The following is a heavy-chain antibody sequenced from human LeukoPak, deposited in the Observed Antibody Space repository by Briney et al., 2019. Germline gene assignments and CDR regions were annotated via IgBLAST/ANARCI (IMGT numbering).Heavy chain of an antibody. J-gene: IGHJ5*02. CDR1: GGSFSGYY. Sequence: TSETLSLTCAVYGGSFSGYYWGWIRQPPGKGLEWIGSIYYSGSTYYNPSLKSRVTISVDTSKNQFSLKLSSVTAADTAVYYCARHNEGTDIVVVPAGFDPWGQGTLVTVSS. V-gene: IGHV4-34*01. D-gene: IGHD2-2*01. CDR2: IYYSGST. CDR3: ARHNEGTDIVVVPAGFDP.